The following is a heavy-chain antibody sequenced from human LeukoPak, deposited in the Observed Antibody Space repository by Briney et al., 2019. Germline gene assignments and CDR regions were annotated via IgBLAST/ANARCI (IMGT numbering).Heavy chain of an antibody. V-gene: IGHV3-30*18. D-gene: IGHD6-13*01. J-gene: IGHJ5*02. CDR2: ISYDGSNK. Sequence: TGGSLRLSCAASGFTFSSYGMHWVRQAPGKGLEWVAVISYDGSNKYYADSVKGRFTISRDNSKNTLYLQMNSLRAEDTAVYYCAKDQARIAAAGPDWFDPWGQGTLVTVSS. CDR1: GFTFSSYG. CDR3: AKDQARIAAAGPDWFDP.